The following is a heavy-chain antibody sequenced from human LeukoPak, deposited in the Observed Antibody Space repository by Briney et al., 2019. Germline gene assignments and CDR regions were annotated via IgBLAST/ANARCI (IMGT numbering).Heavy chain of an antibody. CDR2: ISYDGSNK. CDR3: AKDRVRGVIREDYFDY. Sequence: PGGSLRLSCAASGFTFSSYGMHWVRQAPGKGLEWVAVISYDGSNKYYADSVKDRFTISRDNSKNTLYLQMNSLRAEDTAVYYCAKDRVRGVIREDYFDYWGQGTLVTVSS. V-gene: IGHV3-30*18. CDR1: GFTFSSYG. D-gene: IGHD3-10*01. J-gene: IGHJ4*02.